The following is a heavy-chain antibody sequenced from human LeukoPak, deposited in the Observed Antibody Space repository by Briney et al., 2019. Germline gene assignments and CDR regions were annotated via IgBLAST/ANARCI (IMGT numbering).Heavy chain of an antibody. J-gene: IGHJ4*02. CDR2: INSDGSST. D-gene: IGHD2-2*01. Sequence: PGGSLRLSCAASGFTFSSYWMHWVRQAPGKGLVWVSRINSDGSSTSYADSVKGRFTISRDNAKNTLYPQMNSLRAEDTAVYYCAREDRYCSSTSCYDYWGQGTLVTVSS. V-gene: IGHV3-74*01. CDR1: GFTFSSYW. CDR3: AREDRYCSSTSCYDY.